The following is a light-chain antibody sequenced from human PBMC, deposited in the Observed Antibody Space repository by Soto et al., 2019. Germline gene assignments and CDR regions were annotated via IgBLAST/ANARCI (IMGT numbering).Light chain of an antibody. Sequence: IVLTQSPGTLSLSPGERATLSCRASQSVRSSYLAWYQQTPGQAPRLLIYGASSRATGIPDRFSGSGSGTDFTLTISRLEPEDFAVYYCQQYGSSPPITFGQGTRLE. CDR3: QQYGSSPPIT. CDR2: GAS. CDR1: QSVRSSY. J-gene: IGKJ5*01. V-gene: IGKV3-20*01.